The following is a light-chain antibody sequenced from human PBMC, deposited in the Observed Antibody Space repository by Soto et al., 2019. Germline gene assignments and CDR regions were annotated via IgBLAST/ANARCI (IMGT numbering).Light chain of an antibody. CDR1: QSINTY. CDR3: QQSYSSPRT. V-gene: IGKV1-39*01. CDR2: AAS. Sequence: DIQMTQSPSSLSASVGDRVTITCRASQSINTYSNWYHQRPGKAPKVLIYAASSLQSGVPSRFSGSGYGTDFTLTISSLQPDDFATYYCQQSYSSPRTFGQGTKVDIK. J-gene: IGKJ1*01.